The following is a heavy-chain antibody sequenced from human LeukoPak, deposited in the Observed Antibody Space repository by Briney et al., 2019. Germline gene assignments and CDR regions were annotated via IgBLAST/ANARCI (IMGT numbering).Heavy chain of an antibody. D-gene: IGHD3-10*01. CDR2: INHSGST. V-gene: IGHV4-34*01. J-gene: IGHJ4*02. CDR1: GGSFSGYY. CDR3: ASLIRAFGY. Sequence: SSETLSLTCAVYGGSFSGYYWSWIRQPPGKGLEWIGEINHSGSTNYNPSLKSRVTISVDTSKNQFSLKLSSVTAADTAVYYCASLIRAFGYWGQGTLVTVSS.